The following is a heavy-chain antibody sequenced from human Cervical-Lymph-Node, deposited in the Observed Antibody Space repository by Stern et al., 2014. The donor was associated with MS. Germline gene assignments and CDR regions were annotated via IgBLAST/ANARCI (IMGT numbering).Heavy chain of an antibody. D-gene: IGHD1-26*01. CDR1: GYTFTAYF. V-gene: IGHV1-2*02. CDR2: ISPKAGSA. CDR3: ARDRGSYSDY. Sequence: VQLVESGAEVERPGASVKGSCKASGYTFTAYFLHWVRQAPGQGLEWMGWISPKAGSATYAQKFQERVTMTRDTSINTGYMEVSSLRSDDTAVYYCARDRGSYSDYWGQGTLVAVSS. J-gene: IGHJ4*02.